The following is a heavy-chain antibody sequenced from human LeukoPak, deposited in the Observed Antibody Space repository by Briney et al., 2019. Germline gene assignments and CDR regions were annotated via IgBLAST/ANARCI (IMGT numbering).Heavy chain of an antibody. CDR1: GGSISSYY. V-gene: IGHV4-4*02. D-gene: IGHD6-19*01. Sequence: SEALSLTCTVSGGSISSYYWSWVRQPPGKGLEWIGEIYHSGSTNYNPSLKSRVTISVDKSKNQFSLKLSSVTAADTAVYYCAREGGSYSSGWYGVRLFDYWGQGTLVTVSS. J-gene: IGHJ4*02. CDR3: AREGGSYSSGWYGVRLFDY. CDR2: IYHSGST.